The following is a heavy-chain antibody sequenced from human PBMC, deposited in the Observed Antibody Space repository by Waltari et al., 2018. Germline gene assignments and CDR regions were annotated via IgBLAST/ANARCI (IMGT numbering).Heavy chain of an antibody. V-gene: IGHV3-30*18. Sequence: QVQLVESGGGVVLPGRSLRLSCVGSGFSFRDVGIHWFRQSPGKGLDWVGVISFDGSQQFYGESVKGRFTVSRDNSRNTVYLEMNDLTVEDTAVYRCAKDWGEKGMALEYWGQGALVTVSS. D-gene: IGHD3-10*01. CDR2: ISFDGSQQ. CDR3: AKDWGEKGMALEY. J-gene: IGHJ4*02. CDR1: GFSFRDVG.